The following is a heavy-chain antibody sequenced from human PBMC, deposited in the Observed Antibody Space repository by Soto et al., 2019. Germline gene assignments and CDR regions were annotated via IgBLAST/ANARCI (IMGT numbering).Heavy chain of an antibody. Sequence: PGESLKISCKGSGYSFTSYWMHWVRQVPGKGLVWVSRIKGDGSYTNYADSVKGRFTIIRDNAKNTLYLQMNSLRVEDTAVYYCARLGSTNTFDIWGLGTKVTVS. V-gene: IGHV3-74*01. CDR1: GYSFTSYW. D-gene: IGHD2-2*01. CDR2: IKGDGSYT. CDR3: ARLGSTNTFDI. J-gene: IGHJ3*02.